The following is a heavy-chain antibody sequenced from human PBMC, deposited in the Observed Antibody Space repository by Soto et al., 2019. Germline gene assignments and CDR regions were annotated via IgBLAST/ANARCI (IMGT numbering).Heavy chain of an antibody. Sequence: DVQLLESGGGLVQPGGSLKLYCVASGFSFNKYAMIWVRQAPGKGQEWVSGITGSGSSIQYTASVKGRFTISRDNSKNTVYLQMDYLRAEDTAMYYCAKDDVSGDGLWLVSAWGQGTPVTVS. D-gene: IGHD2-21*02. J-gene: IGHJ5*02. CDR3: AKDDVSGDGLWLVSA. CDR1: GFSFNKYA. V-gene: IGHV3-23*01. CDR2: ITGSGSSI.